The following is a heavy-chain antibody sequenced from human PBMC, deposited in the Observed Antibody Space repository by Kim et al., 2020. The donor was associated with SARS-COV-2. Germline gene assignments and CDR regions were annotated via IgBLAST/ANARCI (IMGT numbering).Heavy chain of an antibody. V-gene: IGHV3-33*01. D-gene: IGHD2-21*01. J-gene: IGHJ5*01. CDR2: IWGDGSRT. CDR3: ARGDVTIRHQSRLPS. Sequence: GGSLRLSCVVSGFTLGRYDIHWVRQAPGGGLEWLAVIWGDGSRTFHADSVKCRFAISRDYYKNTVFLRMNGLRPEDTALYSCARGDVTIRHQSRLPSWG. CDR1: GFTLGRYD.